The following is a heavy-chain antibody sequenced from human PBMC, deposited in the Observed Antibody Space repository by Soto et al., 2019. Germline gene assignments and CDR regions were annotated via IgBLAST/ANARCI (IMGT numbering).Heavy chain of an antibody. V-gene: IGHV1-58*02. D-gene: IGHD3-10*01. CDR3: AASGLGSYYRRYYYMDV. Sequence: QMQLVQSGPEVKKPGTSVKVSCKASGFTFTSSAMQWVRQARGQRLEWIGWIVVGSGNTNYAQKFQERVTITRDMSTSTAYMELSSLRSEDTAVYYCAASGLGSYYRRYYYMDVWGKGTTVTVSS. CDR2: IVVGSGNT. CDR1: GFTFTSSA. J-gene: IGHJ6*03.